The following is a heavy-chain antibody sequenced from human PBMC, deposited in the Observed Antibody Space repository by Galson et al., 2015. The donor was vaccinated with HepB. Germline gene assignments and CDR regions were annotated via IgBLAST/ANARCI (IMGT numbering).Heavy chain of an antibody. CDR2: INPSAGNT. D-gene: IGHD5-24*01. V-gene: IGHV1-46*03. CDR1: GYTFIGYY. CDR3: ARDGEGYNYGVEY. J-gene: IGHJ4*02. Sequence: SVKVSCKASGYTFIGYYMHWVRQAPGQGLEWMVIINPSAGNTSYAQKFQGRLSMTRDASTSTVYMELSSLRSEDTAVYYCARDGEGYNYGVEYWGQGTLVTVSS.